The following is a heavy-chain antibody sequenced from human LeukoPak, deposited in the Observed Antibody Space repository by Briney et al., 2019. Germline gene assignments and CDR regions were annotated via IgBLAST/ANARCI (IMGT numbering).Heavy chain of an antibody. D-gene: IGHD6-19*01. J-gene: IGHJ4*02. CDR1: GDSVSSKNGA. Sequence: SQTLSVTRAISGDSVSSKNGAWNWIRQSPSRGLEWLGRTYYRSKWYNDYAEFIQGRITINPDTSKNQFSLQLNSVTPEDTAVYFCARDMGTTGWYTFDYWGQGTLVTVSS. CDR3: ARDMGTTGWYTFDY. V-gene: IGHV6-1*01. CDR2: TYYRSKWYN.